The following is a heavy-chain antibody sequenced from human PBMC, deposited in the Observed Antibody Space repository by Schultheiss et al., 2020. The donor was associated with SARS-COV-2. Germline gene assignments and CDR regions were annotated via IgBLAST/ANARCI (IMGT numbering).Heavy chain of an antibody. CDR1: GFTFSSYA. D-gene: IGHD3-3*01. V-gene: IGHV3-15*01. Sequence: GGSLRLSCAASGFTFSSYAMNWVRQAPGKGLEWVGRIKSKTDGGTTDYAAPVKGRFTISRDDSKNTLYLQMNSLKTEDTAVYYCTTDAVYYDFWSGYYLSSGFDYWGQGTLVTVSS. CDR2: IKSKTDGGTT. J-gene: IGHJ4*02. CDR3: TTDAVYYDFWSGYYLSSGFDY.